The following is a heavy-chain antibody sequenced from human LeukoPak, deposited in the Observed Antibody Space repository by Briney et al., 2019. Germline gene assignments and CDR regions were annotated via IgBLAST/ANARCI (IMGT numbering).Heavy chain of an antibody. CDR1: GGSISSYY. J-gene: IGHJ6*03. Sequence: PSETLSLTCTVSGGSISSYYWSWIRQPPGKGLEWIGYIYYSGSTNYNPSLKSRVTISVDTSKNQFSLKLSSVTAADTAVYYCARAVGSGSFQTYYYYMDVWGKGTTATISS. CDR2: IYYSGST. CDR3: ARAVGSGSFQTYYYYMDV. V-gene: IGHV4-59*12. D-gene: IGHD3-10*01.